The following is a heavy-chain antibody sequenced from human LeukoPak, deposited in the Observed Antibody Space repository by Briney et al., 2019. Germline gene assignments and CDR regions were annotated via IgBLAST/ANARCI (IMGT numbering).Heavy chain of an antibody. CDR1: GFTFSSYG. CDR3: AKQEIGTTWSAGY. D-gene: IGHD1-1*01. J-gene: IGHJ4*02. CDR2: ISFDGSEK. V-gene: IGHV3-30*18. Sequence: GGSLRLSCAASGFTFSSYGMHWVRQAPGKGLEWVAVISFDGSEKYYADSVKGRFTISRDDSKNTLYPQMNSLRAEDTALYYCAKQEIGTTWSAGYWGQGTLVTVSS.